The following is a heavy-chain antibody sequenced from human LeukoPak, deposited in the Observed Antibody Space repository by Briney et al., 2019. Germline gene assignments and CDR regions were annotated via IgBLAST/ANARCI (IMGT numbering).Heavy chain of an antibody. CDR2: INNDGSIT. D-gene: IGHD4-17*01. Sequence: GGSLRLSCAASGFTFSNAWMHWVRQAPGKGLVWVSRINNDGSITSYADSVKGRFTISGDNAKNTLDLQMNSLRAEDTAIYYCARDNYGAKDYWGQGTLVSVSS. J-gene: IGHJ4*02. V-gene: IGHV3-74*01. CDR3: ARDNYGAKDY. CDR1: GFTFSNAW.